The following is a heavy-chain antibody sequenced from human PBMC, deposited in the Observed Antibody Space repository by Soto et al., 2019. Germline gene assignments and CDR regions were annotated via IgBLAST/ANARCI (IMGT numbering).Heavy chain of an antibody. D-gene: IGHD3-10*01. Sequence: EVQLVESGGGLVQPGGSLRLSCAASVFTFSSYSMNWVRQAPGKGLEWVSYISSSSSTIYYADSVKGRFTISRDNAKNSLYLQMNSLRAEDTAVYYCARDRGSGIYYYGMDVWGQGTTVTVSS. CDR2: ISSSSSTI. J-gene: IGHJ6*02. CDR3: ARDRGSGIYYYGMDV. V-gene: IGHV3-48*01. CDR1: VFTFSSYS.